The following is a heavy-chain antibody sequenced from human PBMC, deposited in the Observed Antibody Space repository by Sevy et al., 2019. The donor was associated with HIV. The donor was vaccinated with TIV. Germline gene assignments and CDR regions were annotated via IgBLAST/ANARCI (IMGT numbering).Heavy chain of an antibody. D-gene: IGHD5-12*01. Sequence: ASVKVSCKASGYTFTSYSIHWVRQAPGQGLEWMGIINPSGGSTTYAQLFQGRVTLTRDKSTSTVFLELSSLRSDDTAVYYCAIPGFSGYDGVDQWGQGTLTVSS. J-gene: IGHJ4*02. CDR3: AIPGFSGYDGVDQ. CDR1: GYTFTSYS. V-gene: IGHV1-46*01. CDR2: INPSGGST.